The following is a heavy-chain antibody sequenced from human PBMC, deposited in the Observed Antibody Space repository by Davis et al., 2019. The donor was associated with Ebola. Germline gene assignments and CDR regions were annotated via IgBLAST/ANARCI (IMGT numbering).Heavy chain of an antibody. CDR2: INPSGGST. Sequence: ASVKVSCKASGYTFTSYYMHWVRQAPGQGLEWMGIINPSGGSTSYAQKFQGRVTMTRDTSTSTVYMELSSLRSEDTAVYYCARVSGSGYYANNWFDPWGQGTLVTVSS. V-gene: IGHV1-46*01. CDR1: GYTFTSYY. D-gene: IGHD3-3*01. CDR3: ARVSGSGYYANNWFDP. J-gene: IGHJ5*02.